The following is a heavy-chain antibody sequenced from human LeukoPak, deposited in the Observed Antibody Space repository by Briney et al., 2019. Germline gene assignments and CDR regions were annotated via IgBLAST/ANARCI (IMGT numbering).Heavy chain of an antibody. J-gene: IGHJ4*02. Sequence: PGGSLRLSCAASGFTFSSYSMNWVRQAPGKGLEWVSSIGSSSSYIYYADSVKGRFTISRDNAKNSLYLQMNSLRAEDTAVYYCARVYYGVNDYWGQGTLVTVSS. D-gene: IGHD4-17*01. CDR1: GFTFSSYS. CDR2: IGSSSSYI. V-gene: IGHV3-21*01. CDR3: ARVYYGVNDY.